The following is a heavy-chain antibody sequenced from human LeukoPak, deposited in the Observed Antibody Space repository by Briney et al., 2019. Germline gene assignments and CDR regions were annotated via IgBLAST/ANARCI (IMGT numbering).Heavy chain of an antibody. V-gene: IGHV3-20*04. J-gene: IGHJ5*02. Sequence: ETLSLTCTVSGYSISSGYYWGWIRQPPGKGLEWVSGIKWNGGSTGYADSVKGRFTISRDNAKNSLYLQMNSLRAEDTALYYCARVPLMVYDNWFDPWGQGTLVTVSS. D-gene: IGHD2-8*01. CDR1: GYSISSGYY. CDR2: IKWNGGST. CDR3: ARVPLMVYDNWFDP.